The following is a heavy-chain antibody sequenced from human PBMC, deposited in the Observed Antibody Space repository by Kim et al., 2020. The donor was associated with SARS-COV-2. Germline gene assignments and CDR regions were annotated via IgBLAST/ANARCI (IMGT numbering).Heavy chain of an antibody. CDR2: ISYDGSNN. D-gene: IGHD1-26*01. V-gene: IGHV3-33*05. J-gene: IGHJ4*01. CDR1: GFTLSSYG. Sequence: GGSRRLSCAASGFTLSSYGMHGVRQASGKGLEWVAGISYDGSNNYYADSVKGRFPISRDNSINTLYLQMNSLRAEDTDVYSCASDRAGSGSTRGPFDYWG. CDR3: ASDRAGSGSTRGPFDY.